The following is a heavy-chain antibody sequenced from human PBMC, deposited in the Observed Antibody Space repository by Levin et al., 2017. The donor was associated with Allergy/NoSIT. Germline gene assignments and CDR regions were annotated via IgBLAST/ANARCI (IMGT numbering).Heavy chain of an antibody. J-gene: IGHJ4*02. V-gene: IGHV3-23*01. CDR3: AKVQNYDILTGYYKGGRSVDY. Sequence: GESLKISCAASGFTFSSHAMSWVRQAPGKGLEWVSTLSASGGSTYYADSVKGRFTISRDNSKNTLYLQMNSLRAEDTAVYYCAKVQNYDILTGYYKGGRSVDYWGQGTLVTVSS. CDR2: LSASGGST. CDR1: GFTFSSHA. D-gene: IGHD3-9*01.